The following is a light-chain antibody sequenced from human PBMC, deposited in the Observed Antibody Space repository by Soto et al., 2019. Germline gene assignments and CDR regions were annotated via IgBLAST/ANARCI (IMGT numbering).Light chain of an antibody. Sequence: QSVLTQPPSASGTPGQRVGISCSGGSSNIGNNYVYWYQHLPGTAPKLLIYTNNQRPSGVPDRFSASKSGTSATLAISGLRSEDEADYYCAAWDDSLNAVIFGGGTKLTVL. J-gene: IGLJ2*01. CDR1: SSNIGNNY. V-gene: IGLV1-47*01. CDR2: TNN. CDR3: AAWDDSLNAVI.